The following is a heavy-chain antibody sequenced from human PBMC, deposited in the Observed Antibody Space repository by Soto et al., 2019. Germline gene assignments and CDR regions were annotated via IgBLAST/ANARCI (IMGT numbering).Heavy chain of an antibody. CDR2: INPSGGST. V-gene: IGHV1-46*03. CDR3: GRAAVHGTAVKNCAVDI. D-gene: IGHD1-1*01. J-gene: IGHJ3*02. Sequence: QVQLVQSGAEVKKPGASVKVSCKASGYTFTSYYMHWVRQAPGQGLEWMGIINPSGGSTSYAQKFPGRVTMTRDTSTSTVYMGLSSLRSEDTAVYYCGRAAVHGTAVKNCAVDIWGQGTMVTVSA. CDR1: GYTFTSYY.